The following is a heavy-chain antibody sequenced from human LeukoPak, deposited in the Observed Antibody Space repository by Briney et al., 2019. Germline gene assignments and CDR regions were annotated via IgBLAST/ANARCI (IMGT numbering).Heavy chain of an antibody. CDR2: INHSGST. Sequence: SETLSLTCAVYGGSFSGYYWSWIRQPPGKGLEWIGEINHSGSTNYNPSLKSRVTISVDTSKNHSSLKLSSVTAADTAVYYCARGSNWFDPWGQGTLVTVSS. CDR1: GGSFSGYY. CDR3: ARGSNWFDP. J-gene: IGHJ5*02. V-gene: IGHV4-34*01.